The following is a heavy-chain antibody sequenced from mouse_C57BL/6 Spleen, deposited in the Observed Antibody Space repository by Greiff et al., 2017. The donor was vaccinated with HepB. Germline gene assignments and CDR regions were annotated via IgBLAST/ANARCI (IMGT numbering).Heavy chain of an antibody. CDR3: ARVYDGYYRYFDV. Sequence: QVHLQQSGAELAKPGASVKLSCKASGYTFTSYWLHWVKQRPGQGLEWIGYINPSSGFTKYNQKFKDKATLTADKSSSTAYMQLSSLTYEDSAVYYCARVYDGYYRYFDVWGTGTTVTVSS. CDR2: INPSSGFT. CDR1: GYTFTSYW. D-gene: IGHD2-3*01. J-gene: IGHJ1*03. V-gene: IGHV1-7*01.